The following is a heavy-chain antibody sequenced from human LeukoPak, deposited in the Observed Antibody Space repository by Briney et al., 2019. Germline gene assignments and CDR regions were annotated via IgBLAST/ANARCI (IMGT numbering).Heavy chain of an antibody. V-gene: IGHV1-69*13. J-gene: IGHJ4*02. CDR1: GGTFSSYA. Sequence: SVKVSCKASGGTFSSYAISWVRQAPRHGLEWMGGIIPIFGTANYAQKFQGRVTITADESTSTAYMELSSLRSEDTAVYYCARVWGGELYYFDYWGQGTLVTVSS. CDR3: ARVWGGELYYFDY. CDR2: IIPIFGTA. D-gene: IGHD3-16*01.